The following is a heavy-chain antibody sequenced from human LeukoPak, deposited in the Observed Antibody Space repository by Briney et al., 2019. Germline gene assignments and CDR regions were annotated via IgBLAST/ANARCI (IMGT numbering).Heavy chain of an antibody. CDR3: ARDGYSSSWYDWAYYFDY. V-gene: IGHV4-4*07. D-gene: IGHD6-13*01. J-gene: IGHJ4*02. CDR2: IYTSGST. Sequence: SETLSLTCTVSGGSISSYYWSWIRQPAGKGLEWIGRIYTSGSTNYNPSLKSRVTMSVDTSKNQFSLKLSSVTAADTAVYYCARDGYSSSWYDWAYYFDYWGQGTLVTVSS. CDR1: GGSISSYY.